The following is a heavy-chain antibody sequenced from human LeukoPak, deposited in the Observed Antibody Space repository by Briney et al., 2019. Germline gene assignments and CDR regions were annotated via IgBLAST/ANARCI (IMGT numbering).Heavy chain of an antibody. V-gene: IGHV4-34*01. D-gene: IGHD1-20*01. Sequence: SETLSLTCAVYGGSFSGYYWSWIRQPPGKGLEWIGEINHSGSTNYNPSLKSRVTISVDTSKNQFSLKLSSVTAADTAVYYCARQKYNWNDVFDYWGQGTLVTVSS. CDR3: ARQKYNWNDVFDY. J-gene: IGHJ4*02. CDR1: GGSFSGYY. CDR2: INHSGST.